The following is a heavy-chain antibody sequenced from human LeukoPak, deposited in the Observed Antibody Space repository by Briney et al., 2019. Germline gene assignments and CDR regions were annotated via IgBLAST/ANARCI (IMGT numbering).Heavy chain of an antibody. CDR3: ARGKGTGYYDSSGYPRRGWFDP. J-gene: IGHJ5*02. CDR1: GGSFSGYY. V-gene: IGHV4-34*01. D-gene: IGHD3-22*01. Sequence: PSETLSRTCAVYGGSFSGYYWSWIRQPPGQGLEWIGEINHSGSTNYNPSLKSRVTISVDTSKNQFSLKLSAVTAADTAVYYCARGKGTGYYDSSGYPRRGWFDPWGQGTLVTVSS. CDR2: INHSGST.